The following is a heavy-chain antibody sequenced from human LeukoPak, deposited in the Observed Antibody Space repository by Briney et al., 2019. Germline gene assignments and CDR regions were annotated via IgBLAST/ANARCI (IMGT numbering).Heavy chain of an antibody. J-gene: IGHJ4*02. D-gene: IGHD3-10*01. V-gene: IGHV4-4*07. Sequence: SETLSLTCTVSGGSISSYYWSWIRQPAGKGLEWIGRIYTSGSTNYNPSLKSRVTMSVDTSKNQFSLKLSSVTAADTAVYYCAREPTQPLWFGEFHPFDKWGQGTLVTVSS. CDR2: IYTSGST. CDR3: AREPTQPLWFGEFHPFDK. CDR1: GGSISSYY.